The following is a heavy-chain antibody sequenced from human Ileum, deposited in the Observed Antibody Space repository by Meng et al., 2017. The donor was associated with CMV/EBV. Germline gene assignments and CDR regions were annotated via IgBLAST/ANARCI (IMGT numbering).Heavy chain of an antibody. Sequence: SETLSLTCTVSGGSISSSSYYWGWIRQPPGKGLEWIGSIYYSGSTYYNPSLKCRVTISVETSKNQFTLKLRSVTAADTAGYYGARARINGCSYGRSLYYVDYWGQGTLVTVSS. V-gene: IGHV4-39*06. CDR2: IYYSGST. D-gene: IGHD5-18*01. J-gene: IGHJ4*02. CDR1: GGSISSSSYY. CDR3: ARARINGCSYGRSLYYVDY.